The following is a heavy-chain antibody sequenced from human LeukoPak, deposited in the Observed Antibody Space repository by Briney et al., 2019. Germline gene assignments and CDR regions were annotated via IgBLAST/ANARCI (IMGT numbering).Heavy chain of an antibody. J-gene: IGHJ4*02. CDR1: GFTFSSFD. V-gene: IGHV3-13*01. Sequence: PGGSLRLPCAASGFTFSSFDMHWVRQAPGKGLEWASGIGTLLDTDYPDSLKGRFTISRENAKNSVFLQMNNVRAGDTAVYYCVRGRNNNYYDDSGYSPYWGQGTLVTVSS. D-gene: IGHD3-22*01. CDR3: VRGRNNNYYDDSGYSPY. CDR2: IGTLLDT.